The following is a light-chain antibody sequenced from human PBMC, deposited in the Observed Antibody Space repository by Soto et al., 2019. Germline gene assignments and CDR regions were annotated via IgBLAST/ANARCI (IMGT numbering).Light chain of an antibody. CDR3: QQGKSFPLT. CDR2: AAS. J-gene: IGKJ4*01. V-gene: IGKV1D-12*01. CDR1: QDISGL. Sequence: DIQMTQSPSSVSASVGDRVSITCRASQDISGLLAWYQQKPGKAPYLLIHAASSLQSGVPAGFSGSASGTDFTLTISSLQPEDFATYYCQQGKSFPLTFGGGTKVDIK.